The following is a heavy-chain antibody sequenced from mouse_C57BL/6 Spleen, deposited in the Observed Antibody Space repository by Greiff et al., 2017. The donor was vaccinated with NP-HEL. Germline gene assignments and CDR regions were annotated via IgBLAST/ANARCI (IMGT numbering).Heavy chain of an antibody. J-gene: IGHJ3*01. V-gene: IGHV14-1*01. CDR2: IDPEDGDP. Sequence: EVQLQQSGAELVRPGASVKLSCTASGFNIKDYYMHWVKQRPEQGLEWIGRIDPEDGDPEYAPKFQGKATMTAGTSSHTAYLQLSSLTSEDTAVYYCTTEGDSSVAYWGQGTLVTVSA. CDR3: TTEGDSSVAY. D-gene: IGHD3-2*01. CDR1: GFNIKDYY.